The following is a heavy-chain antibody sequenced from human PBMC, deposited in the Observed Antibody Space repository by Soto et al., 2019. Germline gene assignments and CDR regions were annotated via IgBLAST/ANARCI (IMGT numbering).Heavy chain of an antibody. V-gene: IGHV1-69*01. Sequence: QVQLVQSGAEVKKPGYSVKVSCKASGGTFSSYAISWVRQAPGQGLEWMGGIIPIFGTANYAQKVQGRVTITGDESTGTAYMELSILRSEDTAVYYCARGTAMGGREVKKQWLAYWYFDLWVGGTLVTGSS. J-gene: IGHJ2*01. CDR2: IIPIFGTA. CDR1: GGTFSSYA. CDR3: ARGTAMGGREVKKQWLAYWYFDL. D-gene: IGHD6-19*01.